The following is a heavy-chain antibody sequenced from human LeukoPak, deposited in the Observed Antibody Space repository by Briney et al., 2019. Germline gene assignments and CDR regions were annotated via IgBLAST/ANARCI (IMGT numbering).Heavy chain of an antibody. Sequence: SETLSLTCAVYGGSFSGYYWSWIRQPPGKGLEWIGEINHSGSTNYNPSLKSRVTISVDTSKNQFSLKLSSVTAADTAVYYCARVRFRPHGDLGPWGQGTLVTVSS. CDR2: INHSGST. CDR3: ARVRFRPHGDLGP. CDR1: GGSFSGYY. D-gene: IGHD4-17*01. J-gene: IGHJ4*02. V-gene: IGHV4-34*01.